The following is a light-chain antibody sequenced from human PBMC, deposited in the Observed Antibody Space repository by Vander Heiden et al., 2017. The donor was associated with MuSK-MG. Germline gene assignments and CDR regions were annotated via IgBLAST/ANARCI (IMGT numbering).Light chain of an antibody. CDR1: QSVSSSY. CDR2: GAS. CDR3: QQYGSSPPMYT. V-gene: IGKV3-20*01. J-gene: IGKJ2*01. Sequence: EIVLTQSPGTLSLSPGERATLSCRASQSVSSSYLAWYQQKLGQAPRLLIYGASSRATGIPDRFSGSASGTDFTLTISRLEPEDFAVYYCQQYGSSPPMYTFGQGTKLEIK.